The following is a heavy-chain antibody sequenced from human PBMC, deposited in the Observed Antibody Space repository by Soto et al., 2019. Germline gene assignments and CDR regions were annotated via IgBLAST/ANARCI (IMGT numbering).Heavy chain of an antibody. CDR1: DDSFRGADYY. D-gene: IGHD6-19*01. Sequence: SETLPLTCTVSDDSFRGADYYWSWIRQPLGKGPEWIGYTYYNGGTKYNPALKSRVTISVDTSKNQFSLSLSSATAADTAVYYFEGGSGYIDGWWSVDVWGRGIMVTVSS. J-gene: IGHJ6*02. CDR2: TYYNGGT. CDR3: EGGSGYIDGWWSVDV. V-gene: IGHV4-61*08.